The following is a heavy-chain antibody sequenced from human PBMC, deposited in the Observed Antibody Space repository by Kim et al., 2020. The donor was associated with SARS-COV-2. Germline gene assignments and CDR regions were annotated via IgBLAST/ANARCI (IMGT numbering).Heavy chain of an antibody. Sequence: GGSLRLSCAASGFTFSSYAMHWVRQAPGKGLEYVSAISINGGSTYYANSVKGRFTISRDNSKNTLYLQMGSLRAEDMAVYYCARGAVTRDALGIWGQGT. CDR1: GFTFSSYA. CDR3: ARGAVTRDALGI. V-gene: IGHV3-64*01. CDR2: ISINGGST. J-gene: IGHJ3*02. D-gene: IGHD4-17*01.